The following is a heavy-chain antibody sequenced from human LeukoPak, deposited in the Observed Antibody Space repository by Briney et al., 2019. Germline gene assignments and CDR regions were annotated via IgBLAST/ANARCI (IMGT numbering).Heavy chain of an antibody. D-gene: IGHD1-1*01. Sequence: ASVKVSCKASGYTFTSYGISWVRQAPGQGLEWMGWISAYNGNTNYAQKLQGRVTMTTDTSTSTAYMELRSLRSDDTAVYYCARADVVGTTLFAAFDIWGQGTMVTVSA. V-gene: IGHV1-18*01. CDR2: ISAYNGNT. J-gene: IGHJ3*02. CDR1: GYTFTSYG. CDR3: ARADVVGTTLFAAFDI.